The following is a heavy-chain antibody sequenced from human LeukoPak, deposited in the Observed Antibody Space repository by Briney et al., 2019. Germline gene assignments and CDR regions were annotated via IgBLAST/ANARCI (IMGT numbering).Heavy chain of an antibody. CDR3: TTDRDWTYRGY. CDR1: GFTFTNAW. Sequence: GGSLRLSCAASGFTFTNAWMSWVRPAPGKGLEWVGRIKSKTDGGTTDYAAPVKGRFTISRDDSKNTLYLQMNSLKTEDTAVYYCTTDRDWTYRGYWGQGTLVTVSS. J-gene: IGHJ4*02. V-gene: IGHV3-15*01. CDR2: IKSKTDGGTT. D-gene: IGHD1-7*01.